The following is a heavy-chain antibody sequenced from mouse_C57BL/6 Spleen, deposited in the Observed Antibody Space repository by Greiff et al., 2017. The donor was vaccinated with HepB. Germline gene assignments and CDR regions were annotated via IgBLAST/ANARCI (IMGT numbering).Heavy chain of an antibody. J-gene: IGHJ1*03. V-gene: IGHV1-26*01. Sequence: SGYTFTDYYMNWVKQSHGKSLEWIGDINPNNGGTSYNQKFKGKATLTVDKSSSTAYMELRSLTSEDSAVYYCASLYDGYGYFDVWGTGTTVTVSS. D-gene: IGHD2-3*01. CDR2: INPNNGGT. CDR3: ASLYDGYGYFDV. CDR1: GYTFTDYY.